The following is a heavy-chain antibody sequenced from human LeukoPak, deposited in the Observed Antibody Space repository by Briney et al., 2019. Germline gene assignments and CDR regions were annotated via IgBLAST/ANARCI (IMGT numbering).Heavy chain of an antibody. CDR1: GGSISTSSYY. CDR3: ARRYCSGGSCYPVY. CDR2: IYYSGST. J-gene: IGHJ4*02. D-gene: IGHD2-15*01. V-gene: IGHV4-39*01. Sequence: PSETLSLTCTVSGGSISTSSYYWGWIRQPPGKGLEWIGSIYYSGSTYYNPSLKSRVTISVDTSKNQFSLKLSSVTAADTAVYYCARRYCSGGSCYPVYWGQGTLVTVSS.